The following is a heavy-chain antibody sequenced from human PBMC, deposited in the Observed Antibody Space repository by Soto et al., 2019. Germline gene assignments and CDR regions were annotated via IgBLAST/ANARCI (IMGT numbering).Heavy chain of an antibody. Sequence: GGSLRLSCAASGFTVSSYYMSWVRQAPGKGLEWVSVIYSAGSADFADPVKGRFTISRDNSKNTLYLQMSSLRAEDTAVYYCARVPSSSYHYFDYWGQGTLVTVSS. CDR3: ARVPSSSYHYFDY. CDR2: IYSAGSA. CDR1: GFTVSSYY. J-gene: IGHJ4*02. D-gene: IGHD2-2*01. V-gene: IGHV3-66*01.